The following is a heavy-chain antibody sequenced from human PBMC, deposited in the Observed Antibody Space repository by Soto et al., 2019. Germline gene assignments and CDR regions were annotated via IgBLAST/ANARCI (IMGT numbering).Heavy chain of an antibody. V-gene: IGHV4-59*01. CDR1: GGSISSYY. J-gene: IGHJ4*02. D-gene: IGHD5-12*01. CDR3: AGGYIVATTLDY. CDR2: IYYSGST. Sequence: PSETLSLTCTVSGGSISSYYWSWIRQPPGKGLEWIGYIYYSGSTNYNPSLKSRVTISVDTSKNQFSLKLSSVTAADTAVYYCAGGYIVATTLDYWGQGTLVNVS.